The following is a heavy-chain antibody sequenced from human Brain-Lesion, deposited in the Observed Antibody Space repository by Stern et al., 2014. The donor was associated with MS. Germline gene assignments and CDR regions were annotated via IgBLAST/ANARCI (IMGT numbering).Heavy chain of an antibody. CDR3: AKGVWGSYLNAFDM. CDR1: GFRFSSYA. Sequence: EVQLVESGGGFVQPGGSLRLSCAASGFRFSSYAMSWVRQTPGKGLEWVSGISASGGSTYYADSVKGRFTISRDKSKNTSFLQMNSLRAEDTAVYYCAKGVWGSYLNAFDMWGQGTMVTVSS. J-gene: IGHJ3*02. CDR2: ISASGGST. V-gene: IGHV3-23*04. D-gene: IGHD3-16*02.